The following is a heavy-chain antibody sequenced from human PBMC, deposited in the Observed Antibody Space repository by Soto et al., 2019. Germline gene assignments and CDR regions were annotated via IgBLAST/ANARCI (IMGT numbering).Heavy chain of an antibody. Sequence: QVQLVQSGAEVKKPGASVKVSCKASGYTFTGYYMHWVRQAPGQGLEWMGWINPNSGGTNYAQKFQGWVTRTRDTAINTSYLEASRARTDDTGVYLLARECPHTPGLEIGASPPPGYYYGMDVWGQGTTVTVSS. CDR2: INPNSGGT. V-gene: IGHV1-2*04. J-gene: IGHJ6*02. D-gene: IGHD1-1*01. CDR3: ARECPHTPGLEIGASPPPGYYYGMDV. CDR1: GYTFTGYY.